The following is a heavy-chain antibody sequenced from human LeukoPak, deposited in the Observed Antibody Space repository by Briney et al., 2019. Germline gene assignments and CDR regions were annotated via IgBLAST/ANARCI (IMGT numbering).Heavy chain of an antibody. Sequence: GGSLRLSCAASGFTFSNYWMAWVRQAPGKGLEWVANIKEDGSEKYYVDSVKGRFTISRDNAKNSLYLQMNSLRAEDTAVYYCAGARSGYYSDYYYGMDVWGQGTTVTVSS. D-gene: IGHD3-22*01. V-gene: IGHV3-7*04. J-gene: IGHJ6*02. CDR2: IKEDGSEK. CDR1: GFTFSNYW. CDR3: AGARSGYYSDYYYGMDV.